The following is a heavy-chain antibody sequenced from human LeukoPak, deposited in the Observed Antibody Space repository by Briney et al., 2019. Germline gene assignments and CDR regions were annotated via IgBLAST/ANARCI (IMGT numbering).Heavy chain of an antibody. Sequence: ASVTVSCKASGYPFISTGINWLRQAPGHGLEWMGWISPYNGNTNFAQQFQNRLTLTTDTSSRTSFMELKSLRYEDTATYYCARDHGGFWSGSAGFWGQGTLLTVSS. CDR1: GYPFISTG. CDR3: ARDHGGFWSGSAGF. V-gene: IGHV1-18*01. D-gene: IGHD3-3*01. J-gene: IGHJ4*02. CDR2: ISPYNGNT.